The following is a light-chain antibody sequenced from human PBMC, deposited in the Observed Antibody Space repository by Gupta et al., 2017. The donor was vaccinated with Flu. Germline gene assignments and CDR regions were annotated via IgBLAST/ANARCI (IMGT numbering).Light chain of an antibody. V-gene: IGKV6-21*01. J-gene: IGKJ2*01. CDR1: QSIGSS. CDR2: FAS. CDR3: HRSCSLPGN. Sequence: EILLTLSPDFQSVTPKEKVTITCRASQSIGSSLHRYQPKPDQSLKLLIKFASQSCSGVPSRFSGSGSGTDFTLTINSLEVEAAATYYCHRSCSLPGNFGPGTKLEIK.